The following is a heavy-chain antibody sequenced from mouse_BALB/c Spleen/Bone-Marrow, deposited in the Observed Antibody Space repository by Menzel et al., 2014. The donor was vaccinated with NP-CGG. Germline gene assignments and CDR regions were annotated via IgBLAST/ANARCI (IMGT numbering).Heavy chain of an antibody. Sequence: QVQLQQPGAELVRPGTSVKISCKASGYTFTNYWLGWVKQRPGHGLERIGDIYPGGGYTNYNEKFKGKATLTADTSSSTAYMQLSSLTSEDSAVYFCARGNGPYAMDYWGQGTSVAVSS. CDR3: ARGNGPYAMDY. J-gene: IGHJ4*01. V-gene: IGHV1-63*02. CDR2: IYPGGGYT. D-gene: IGHD1-1*02. CDR1: GYTFTNYW.